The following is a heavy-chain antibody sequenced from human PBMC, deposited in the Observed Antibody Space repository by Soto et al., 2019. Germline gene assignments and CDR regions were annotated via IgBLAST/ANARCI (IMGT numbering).Heavy chain of an antibody. CDR1: GGSVSVYY. Sequence: SETLSLTCTISGGSVSVYYWSWIRQSTGQGLEXXGXIYXXXXXYXXPSLRSRVTISADTSKNQISLKLTSPTAADTAVYYCARGVGSSPPQYWGRGTLVTVSS. J-gene: IGHJ4*02. V-gene: IGHV4-59*02. CDR3: ARGVGSSPPQY. CDR2: IYXXXXX. D-gene: IGHD1-26*01.